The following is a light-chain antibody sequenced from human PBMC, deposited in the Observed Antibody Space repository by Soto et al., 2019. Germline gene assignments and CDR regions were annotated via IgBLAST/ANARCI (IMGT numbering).Light chain of an antibody. CDR3: QQYGSSPRT. CDR1: QSVSSSY. CDR2: GAS. V-gene: IGKV3-20*01. Sequence: EIALTQSPGTLSVSPGERATLSCRASQSVSSSYLAWYQQKPGQAPRLLIYGASSRATGIPDRFSGSGSGTDFTLTISRLEPEDFAVYYCQQYGSSPRTFGQGTKVDI. J-gene: IGKJ1*01.